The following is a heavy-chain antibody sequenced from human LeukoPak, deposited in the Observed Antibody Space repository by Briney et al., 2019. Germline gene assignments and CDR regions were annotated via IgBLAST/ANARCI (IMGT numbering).Heavy chain of an antibody. Sequence: SKTLSLTCTVSGGSINSGDYYWSWIRQPPGKGLEWIGFIYYSGSTYNNPSLKSRVTISVDTSKNQFSLRLGSVTAADTAMYYCARVVTDWAIHNWGQGTLVTVSS. J-gene: IGHJ4*02. CDR3: ARVVTDWAIHN. CDR1: GGSINSGDYY. D-gene: IGHD3-9*01. V-gene: IGHV4-30-4*01. CDR2: IYYSGST.